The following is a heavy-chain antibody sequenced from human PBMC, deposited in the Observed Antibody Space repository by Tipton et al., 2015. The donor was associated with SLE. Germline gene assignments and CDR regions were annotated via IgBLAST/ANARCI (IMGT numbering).Heavy chain of an antibody. CDR2: IYHSGST. D-gene: IGHD6-13*01. V-gene: IGHV4-30-2*01. CDR3: ARKGITASGTWGPFDY. Sequence: TLSLTCAVSGGSISSGGHSWSWIRQPPGKGLEWIGYIYHSGSTYYNPSLKSRVTISVDRSKNQFSLKLSSVTAADTAVYFCARKGITASGTWGPFDYWGQGTLVTVSS. J-gene: IGHJ4*02. CDR1: GGSISSGGHS.